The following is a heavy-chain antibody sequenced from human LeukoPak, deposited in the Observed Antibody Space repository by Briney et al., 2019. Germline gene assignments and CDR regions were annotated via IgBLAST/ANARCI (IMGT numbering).Heavy chain of an antibody. CDR3: AKDHDITGSYSY. Sequence: GGSLRLSCAASGFTFSTYSMNWVRQAPGKGLEWVSAISGSGGSTYYADSVKGRFTISRDNSKNTLYLQMNSLRAEDTAVYYCAKDHDITGSYSYWGQGTLVTVSS. J-gene: IGHJ4*02. D-gene: IGHD3-10*01. CDR2: ISGSGGST. V-gene: IGHV3-23*01. CDR1: GFTFSTYS.